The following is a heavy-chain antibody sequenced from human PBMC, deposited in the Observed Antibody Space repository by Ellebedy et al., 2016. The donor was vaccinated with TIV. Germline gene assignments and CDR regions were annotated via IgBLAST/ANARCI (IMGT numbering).Heavy chain of an antibody. Sequence: GESLKISCAAPGFTFSNYGLNWVRQAPGKGLEWVSAISSSSSDIYYADSVKGRFTLSRDTAKNSLYLQMNSLRAEDTAVYYCVRDVYQRGGYYYYYGMDVWGQGTTVTVSS. J-gene: IGHJ6*02. V-gene: IGHV3-21*01. D-gene: IGHD2-2*01. CDR2: ISSSSSDI. CDR3: VRDVYQRGGYYYYYGMDV. CDR1: GFTFSNYG.